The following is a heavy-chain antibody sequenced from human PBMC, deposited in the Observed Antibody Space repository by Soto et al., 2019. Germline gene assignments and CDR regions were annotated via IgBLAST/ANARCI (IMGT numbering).Heavy chain of an antibody. CDR3: TSSEVIAGMLGYYYGMDV. CDR2: IRSKAYGGTT. D-gene: IGHD3-16*02. J-gene: IGHJ6*02. CDR1: GFTFGDYA. Sequence: PGASLRLSCTASGFTFGDYAMSWVRQAPGKGLEWVGFIRSKAYGGTTEYAASVKGRFTISRDDSKSIAYLQMNSLKTEDTAVYYCTSSEVIAGMLGYYYGMDVWGQGTTVTVSS. V-gene: IGHV3-49*04.